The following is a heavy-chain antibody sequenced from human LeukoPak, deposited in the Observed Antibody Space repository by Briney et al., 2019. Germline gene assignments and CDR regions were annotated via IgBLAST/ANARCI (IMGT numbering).Heavy chain of an antibody. CDR1: GGSFSGYY. D-gene: IGHD3-9*01. J-gene: IGHJ5*02. Sequence: SETLSLTCAVYGGSFSGYYWSWIRQPPGKGLGWIGEINHSGSTNYNPSLKSRVTISVDTSKNQFSLKLSSVTAADTAVYYCARHLPHYDILTGYYHGWFDPWGQGTLVTVSS. CDR2: INHSGST. V-gene: IGHV4-34*01. CDR3: ARHLPHYDILTGYYHGWFDP.